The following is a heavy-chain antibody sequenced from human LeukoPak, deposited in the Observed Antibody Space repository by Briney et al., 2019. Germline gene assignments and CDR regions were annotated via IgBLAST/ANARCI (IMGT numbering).Heavy chain of an antibody. CDR3: ARRGWDTAMVPY. J-gene: IGHJ4*02. Sequence: PSETLSLTCAVYGGSFSGYFWSWLRQPPGKGLEWIGEINHSGSTNYNPSLKSRVTISVDTSKNQFSLKLSSVTAADTAVYYCARRGWDTAMVPYWGQGTLVTVSS. CDR2: INHSGST. CDR1: GGSFSGYF. D-gene: IGHD5-18*01. V-gene: IGHV4-34*01.